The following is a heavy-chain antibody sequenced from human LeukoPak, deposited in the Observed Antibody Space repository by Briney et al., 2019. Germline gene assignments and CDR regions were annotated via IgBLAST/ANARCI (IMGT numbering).Heavy chain of an antibody. CDR3: ARDVDSSGYADY. J-gene: IGHJ4*02. V-gene: IGHV1-2*02. Sequence: GASVKVSCKASGYTFTGYYMHWVRQAPGQGLEWMGWINPNSGGINYAQKFQGRVTMTRDTSISTAYMELSRLRSDDTAVYYCARDVDSSGYADYWGQGTLVTVSS. CDR1: GYTFTGYY. D-gene: IGHD3-22*01. CDR2: INPNSGGI.